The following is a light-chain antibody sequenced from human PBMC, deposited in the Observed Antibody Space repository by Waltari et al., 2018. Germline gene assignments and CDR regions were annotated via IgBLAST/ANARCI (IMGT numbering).Light chain of an antibody. Sequence: QSALTQPASVSGSPGQSITISCTGTSSDVGSYNLVSWYQQHPGKAPQLMIYEGSKRPSGVSNRFSGSKSGTTASLTISGLQAEDEADYYCCSYAGSSTFAVFGGGTKLTVL. CDR1: SSDVGSYNL. J-gene: IGLJ3*02. V-gene: IGLV2-23*03. CDR2: EGS. CDR3: CSYAGSSTFAV.